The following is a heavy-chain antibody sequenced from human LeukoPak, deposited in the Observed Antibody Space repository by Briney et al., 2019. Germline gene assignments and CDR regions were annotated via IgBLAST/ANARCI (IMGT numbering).Heavy chain of an antibody. CDR2: IKNDGAVK. CDR1: GFTFSYHW. CDR3: ARDWALGYCSGGSCSLFGY. J-gene: IGHJ4*02. Sequence: GGSLRLSCAASGFTFSYHWMTWVRQAPGKGLEWVANIKNDGAVKNYVDSVKGRFTISRDNAKNSLYLQMNSLRAEDTAVYYCARDWALGYCSGGSCSLFGYWGQGTLVTVSS. D-gene: IGHD2-15*01. V-gene: IGHV3-7*01.